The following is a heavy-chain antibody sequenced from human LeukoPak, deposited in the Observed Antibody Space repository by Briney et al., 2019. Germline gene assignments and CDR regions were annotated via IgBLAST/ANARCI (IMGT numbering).Heavy chain of an antibody. V-gene: IGHV3-33*06. CDR3: AKDINYDSSGYFIGY. Sequence: GGSLRLSCAASGFTFSSYGMHWVRQAPGKGLEWVAVIWYDGSNKYYADSVKGRFTISRDDSKNTLYLQMNSLRAEDTAVYYCAKDINYDSSGYFIGYWGQGTLVTVSS. D-gene: IGHD3-22*01. CDR2: IWYDGSNK. CDR1: GFTFSSYG. J-gene: IGHJ4*02.